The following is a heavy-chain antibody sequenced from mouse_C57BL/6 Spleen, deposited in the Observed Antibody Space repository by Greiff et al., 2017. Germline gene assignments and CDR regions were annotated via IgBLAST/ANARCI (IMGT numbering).Heavy chain of an antibody. J-gene: IGHJ4*01. Sequence: QVQLQQSGAELVKPGASVKISCKASGYAFSSYWMNWVKQRPGKGLEWIGQIYPGDGDTNYNGKFKGKATLTADKSSSTAYMQLSSLTSEDSAVYFCARPITTVVEDYAMDYWGQGTSVTVSS. CDR1: GYAFSSYW. CDR2: IYPGDGDT. D-gene: IGHD1-1*01. V-gene: IGHV1-80*01. CDR3: ARPITTVVEDYAMDY.